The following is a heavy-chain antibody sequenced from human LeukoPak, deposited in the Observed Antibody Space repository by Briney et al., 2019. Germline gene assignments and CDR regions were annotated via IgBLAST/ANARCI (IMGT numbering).Heavy chain of an antibody. CDR2: INPNSGGT. V-gene: IGHV1-2*02. D-gene: IGHD2-8*01. Sequence: GASVKVSCKASGYTFTGYYMHWVRQAPGQGLEWMGWINPNSGGTKYAQKFQGRVTMTRDTYISTAYIELSRLRSDDTAVYYCARDPRGYCTNGVCYSTYYYYYYMDVWGKGTTVTVSS. CDR3: ARDPRGYCTNGVCYSTYYYYYYMDV. J-gene: IGHJ6*03. CDR1: GYTFTGYY.